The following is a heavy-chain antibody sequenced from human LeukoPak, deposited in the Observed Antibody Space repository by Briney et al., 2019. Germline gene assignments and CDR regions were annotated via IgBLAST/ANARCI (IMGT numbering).Heavy chain of an antibody. Sequence: GGSLRLSCAASGFTVSSNYMSWVRQAPGKGLEWVSVIYSGGSTYYADSVKGRFTISRDNSKNTLYLQMNSLRAEDTAVYYCASGEVVPAAIGVYYYGMDVRGQGTTVTVSS. J-gene: IGHJ6*02. V-gene: IGHV3-66*01. CDR1: GFTVSSNY. CDR2: IYSGGST. D-gene: IGHD2-2*01. CDR3: ASGEVVPAAIGVYYYGMDV.